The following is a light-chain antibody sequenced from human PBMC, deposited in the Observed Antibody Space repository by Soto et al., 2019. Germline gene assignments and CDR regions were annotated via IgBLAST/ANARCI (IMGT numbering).Light chain of an antibody. V-gene: IGLV2-23*01. Sequence: QSALTQPASVSGSPGQSITISCTGTSSDVGSYNLVSWYQQHPGKAPKLMIYEGSKRPSGVSNRFSGSKSGNTAYLTISGLQAEDEADYYCCSYAGSSTPAVFGGGTQLTVL. CDR1: SSDVGSYNL. CDR3: CSYAGSSTPAV. J-gene: IGLJ7*01. CDR2: EGS.